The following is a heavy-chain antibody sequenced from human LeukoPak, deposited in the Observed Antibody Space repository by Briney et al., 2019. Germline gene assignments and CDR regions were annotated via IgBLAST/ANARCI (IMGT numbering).Heavy chain of an antibody. CDR1: GGSFSGYY. V-gene: IGHV4-34*01. J-gene: IGHJ4*02. CDR3: ARAPCYYDSSGIPFDY. CDR2: INHSGST. Sequence: PSETLSLTCAVYGGSFSGYYWSWIRQPPGKGLEWIGEINHSGSTNYNPSLKSRVTISVDTSKNQFSLKLSSVTAADTAVYYCARAPCYYDSSGIPFDYWGQGTLVTVSS. D-gene: IGHD3-22*01.